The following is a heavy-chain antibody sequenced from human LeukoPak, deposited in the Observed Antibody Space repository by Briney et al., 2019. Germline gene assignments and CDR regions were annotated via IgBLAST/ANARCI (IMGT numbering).Heavy chain of an antibody. CDR2: IKQDGSEK. CDR1: GFALSNYW. CDR3: ARFRDTVMVIDAFDI. V-gene: IGHV3-7*01. Sequence: GGSLRLSCAASGFALSNYWMTWVRQAPGKGLEWVANIKQDGSEKYYVDSVKGRFTISRDNAKNSLYLQMNSLGAEDTAVYYCARFRDTVMVIDAFDIWGQGTMVTVSS. J-gene: IGHJ3*02. D-gene: IGHD5-18*01.